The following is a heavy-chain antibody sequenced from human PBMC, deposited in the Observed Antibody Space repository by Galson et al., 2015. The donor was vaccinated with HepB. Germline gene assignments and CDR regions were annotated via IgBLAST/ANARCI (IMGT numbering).Heavy chain of an antibody. V-gene: IGHV5-51*01. Sequence: QSGAEVKKPGESLKISCKGSGYSFTSYWIGWVRQMPGKGLEWMGIIYPGDSDTRYGPSFQGQVTISADKSISTAYLQRSSLKASDTAMYYCARGPIMGPMGIAAAADWGQGTLVTVSS. D-gene: IGHD6-13*01. CDR2: IYPGDSDT. CDR1: GYSFTSYW. CDR3: ARGPIMGPMGIAAAAD. J-gene: IGHJ4*02.